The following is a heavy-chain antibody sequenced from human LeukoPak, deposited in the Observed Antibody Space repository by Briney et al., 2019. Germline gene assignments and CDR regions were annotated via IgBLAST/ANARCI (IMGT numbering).Heavy chain of an antibody. V-gene: IGHV1-8*01. J-gene: IGHJ4*02. CDR2: MNPNSGNT. Sequence: ASVKVSCKASGYTFTSYDINWARQATGQGLEWMGWMNPNSGNTGYAQKFQGRVTMTRNTSISTAYMELSSLRSEDTAVYYCARGRGDDCSGGSCYDDYWGQGTLVTVSS. CDR3: ARGRGDDCSGGSCYDDY. D-gene: IGHD2-15*01. CDR1: GYTFTSYD.